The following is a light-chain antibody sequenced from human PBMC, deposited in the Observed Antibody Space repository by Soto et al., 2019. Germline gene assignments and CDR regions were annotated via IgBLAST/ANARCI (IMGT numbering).Light chain of an antibody. CDR1: SSDVGNYKY. CDR3: TSYTIKTTYV. J-gene: IGLJ1*01. CDR2: AVS. V-gene: IGLV2-14*01. Sequence: QSALTQPASVSGSPGQSITISCPGTSSDVGNYKYVSWYQQHPGKAPKLMIYAVSNRPSGVSNRFSGSKSGNTASLTISGLQAEDETDYYCTSYTIKTTYVFGAGTKAPS.